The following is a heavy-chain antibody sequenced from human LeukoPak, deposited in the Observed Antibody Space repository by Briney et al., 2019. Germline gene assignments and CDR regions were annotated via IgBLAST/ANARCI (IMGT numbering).Heavy chain of an antibody. V-gene: IGHV1-69*04. CDR1: GGTFSSYA. D-gene: IGHD2-15*01. CDR2: IIPILGIA. J-gene: IGHJ4*02. Sequence: ASVKVSCKASGGTFSSYAICWVRQAPGQGLEWMGRIIPILGIANYAQKFQGRVTITADKSTSTAYMELSSLRSEDTAVYYCARYYCSGGSCYHDQPFDYWGQGTLVTVSS. CDR3: ARYYCSGGSCYHDQPFDY.